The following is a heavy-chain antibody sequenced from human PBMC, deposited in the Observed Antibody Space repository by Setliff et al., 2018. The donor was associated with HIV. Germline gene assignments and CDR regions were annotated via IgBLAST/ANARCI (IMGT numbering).Heavy chain of an antibody. V-gene: IGHV4-59*08. D-gene: IGHD2-15*01. Sequence: PSETLSLTCTVSGGSIRSHYWSWIRQPPGKRLEWIGYIYYSGSTNYNPSLKSRVTISVDTAKNQFSLKLSSVTAADTAVYYCARVVVVAATPEYFQHWGQGTLVTVSS. J-gene: IGHJ1*01. CDR2: IYYSGST. CDR1: GGSIRSHY. CDR3: ARVVVVAATPEYFQH.